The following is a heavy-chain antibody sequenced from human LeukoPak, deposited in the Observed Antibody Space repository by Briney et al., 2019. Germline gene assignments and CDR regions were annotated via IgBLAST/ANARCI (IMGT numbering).Heavy chain of an antibody. CDR3: ARDVLGYCSSTSCSLYNYYYGMDV. CDR1: GFTFSSYW. CDR2: INSDGSST. J-gene: IGHJ6*02. V-gene: IGHV3-74*01. Sequence: GGSLRLSCAASGFTFSSYWMHWVRQAPGKGLVWVSRINSDGSSTSYADSVKGRFTISRDNAKNTLYLQMNSLRAEDTAVYYCARDVLGYCSSTSCSLYNYYYGMDVWGQGTTVTVSS. D-gene: IGHD2-2*01.